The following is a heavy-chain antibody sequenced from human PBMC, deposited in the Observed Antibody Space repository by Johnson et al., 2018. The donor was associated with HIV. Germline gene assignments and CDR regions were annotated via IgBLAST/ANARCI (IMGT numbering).Heavy chain of an antibody. CDR2: IWNDGTTK. J-gene: IGHJ3*02. Sequence: QVQLVESGGGVVQPGRSLRLSCAASGFTFSSHAMHWVRQAPGKGLEWVAVIWNDGTTKYYVDSVKGRFTISRDNSKKTLYLQLKSLRVEDTAVYYCAKDRDAYTLSTDAFDIWGQGTMVTVSS. V-gene: IGHV3-33*06. CDR1: GFTFSSHA. CDR3: AKDRDAYTLSTDAFDI. D-gene: IGHD5-24*01.